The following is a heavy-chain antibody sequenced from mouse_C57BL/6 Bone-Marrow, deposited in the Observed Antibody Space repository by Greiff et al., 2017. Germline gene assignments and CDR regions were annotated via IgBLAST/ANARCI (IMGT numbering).Heavy chain of an antibody. V-gene: IGHV5-4*01. J-gene: IGHJ3*01. CDR1: GFTFSSYA. CDR2: ISDGGSYT. D-gene: IGHD2-2*01. Sequence: EVQLQESGGGLVKPGGSLKLSCAASGFTFSSYAMSWVRQTPEKRLEWVATISDGGSYTYYPDNVKGRFTISRDNAKNNLYLQMSHLKSEDTAMYYCAREDGYDEGLAYWGQGTLVTVSA. CDR3: AREDGYDEGLAY.